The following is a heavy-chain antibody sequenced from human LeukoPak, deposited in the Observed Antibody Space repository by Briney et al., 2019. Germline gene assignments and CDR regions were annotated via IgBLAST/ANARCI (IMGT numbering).Heavy chain of an antibody. V-gene: IGHV4-4*07. CDR3: ARGASGYSYG. CDR1: GVSISNYY. D-gene: IGHD5-18*01. Sequence: PSETLSLTCTVSGVSISNYYWAWIRQPAGKGLEWIGRVYNSGSTNYNPSLKSRVTISIDTSKNQFSLNLSSVTAADTAVYYCARGASGYSYGWGQGTLVTVSS. J-gene: IGHJ4*02. CDR2: VYNSGST.